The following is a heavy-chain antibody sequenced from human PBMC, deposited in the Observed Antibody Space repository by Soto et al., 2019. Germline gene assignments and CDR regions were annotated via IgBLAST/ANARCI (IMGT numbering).Heavy chain of an antibody. CDR2: ISSSSSTI. Sequence: GESLKISCAASGFTFSSYSMNWVRQAPGKGLEWVSYISSSSSTIYYADSVKGRFTISRDNAKNSLYLQMNSLRDEDTAVYYCARDRYYYGSGTNWFDPWGQGTLVTVSS. J-gene: IGHJ5*02. CDR1: GFTFSSYS. CDR3: ARDRYYYGSGTNWFDP. V-gene: IGHV3-48*02. D-gene: IGHD3-10*01.